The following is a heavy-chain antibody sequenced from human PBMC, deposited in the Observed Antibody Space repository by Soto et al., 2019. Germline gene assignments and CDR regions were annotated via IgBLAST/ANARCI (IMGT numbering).Heavy chain of an antibody. CDR3: AKEVSQHGDYPASRGMDV. CDR2: ISYDGSNK. CDR1: GFTFSSYG. D-gene: IGHD4-17*01. Sequence: QVQLVESGGGVVQPGRSLRLSCAASGFTFSSYGMHWVRQAPGKGLEWVAVISYDGSNKYYADSVKGRFTISRDNSKNTLYLQMNSMRAEDTAVYYCAKEVSQHGDYPASRGMDVWGQGTTVTVSS. V-gene: IGHV3-30*18. J-gene: IGHJ6*02.